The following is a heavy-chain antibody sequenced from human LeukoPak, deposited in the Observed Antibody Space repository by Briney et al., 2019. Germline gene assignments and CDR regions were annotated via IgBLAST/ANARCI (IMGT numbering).Heavy chain of an antibody. CDR2: IYYSGST. CDR1: GGSISSSSYY. D-gene: IGHD1-14*01. Sequence: SETLSLTCTVSGGSISSSSYYWGWIRHPPGKGLEWIGSIYYSGSTYYNPSLKSRVTISVDTSKNQFSLKLSSVTAADTAVYYCARGAHPNRYYMDVWGKGTTVTVS. J-gene: IGHJ6*03. V-gene: IGHV4-39*07. CDR3: ARGAHPNRYYMDV.